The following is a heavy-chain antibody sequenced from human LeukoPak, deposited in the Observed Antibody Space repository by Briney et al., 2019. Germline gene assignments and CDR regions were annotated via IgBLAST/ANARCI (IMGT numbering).Heavy chain of an antibody. CDR3: ARPGYGDYSSSEYFQH. V-gene: IGHV3-23*01. J-gene: IGHJ1*01. CDR2: IGISAGST. D-gene: IGHD4-17*01. Sequence: GGSLRLSCEASGSTFDNYAMSWVRQAPGKGLEWVSTIGISAGSTYYADSVKGRFTISRDNSKNTLYLQMNSLRAEDTAVYYCARPGYGDYSSSEYFQHWGQGTLVTVSS. CDR1: GSTFDNYA.